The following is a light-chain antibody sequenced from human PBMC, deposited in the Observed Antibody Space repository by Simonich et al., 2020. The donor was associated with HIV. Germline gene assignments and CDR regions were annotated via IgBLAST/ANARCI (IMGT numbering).Light chain of an antibody. CDR2: WAS. CDR3: QQYYSIPPT. J-gene: IGKJ1*01. V-gene: IGKV4-1*01. Sequence: DIVMTQSPDSLAVSLGERATINCKSSQSVLYSSNNKNYLVWYPQKPGQPPKLLIYWASTRESGVPDRFSGSGSGTDFTLTISSLQAEDVAVYYCQQYYSIPPTFGQGTKVEIK. CDR1: QSVLYSSNNKNY.